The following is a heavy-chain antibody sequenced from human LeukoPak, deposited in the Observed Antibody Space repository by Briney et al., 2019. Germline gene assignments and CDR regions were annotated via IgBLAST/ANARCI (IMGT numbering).Heavy chain of an antibody. V-gene: IGHV4-59*12. CDR2: IYYSGST. Sequence: SETLSLTCTVSGGSISSYYWSWIRQPPGKGLEWIGYIYYSGSTNYNPSLKSRVTISVDTSKNQFSLKLSSVTAADTAVYYCARGRFFMTLSFSRPNWFDPWGQGTLVTVSS. J-gene: IGHJ5*02. CDR1: GGSISSYY. D-gene: IGHD3-16*01. CDR3: ARGRFFMTLSFSRPNWFDP.